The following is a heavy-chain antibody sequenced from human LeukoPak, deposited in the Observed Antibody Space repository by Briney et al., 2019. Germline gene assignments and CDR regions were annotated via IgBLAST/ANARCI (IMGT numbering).Heavy chain of an antibody. CDR3: ARDHSSSSEDY. CDR1: GGSFSGYY. CDR2: INHSGST. V-gene: IGHV4-34*01. J-gene: IGHJ4*02. Sequence: PSETLSLTCAVYGGSFSGYYWSWIRQPPGKGLEWNGEINHSGSTNYNPSLKSRVTISVDTSKNQFSLKLSSVTAADTAVYYCARDHSSSSEDYWGQGTLVTVSS. D-gene: IGHD6-13*01.